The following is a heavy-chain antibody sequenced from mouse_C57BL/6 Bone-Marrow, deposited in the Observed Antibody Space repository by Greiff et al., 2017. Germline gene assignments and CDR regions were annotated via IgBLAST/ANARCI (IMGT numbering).Heavy chain of an antibody. J-gene: IGHJ1*03. CDR2: ISNGGGST. CDR1: GFTFSDYY. V-gene: IGHV5-12*01. D-gene: IGHD1-1*01. Sequence: DVKLVESGGGLVQPGGSLKLSCAASGFTFSDYYMYWVRQTPEKRLEWVAYISNGGGSTYYPDTVKGRFTISRDNAKNTLYLQMSRLKSEDTAMYYCARPSITTVPHWYFDVWGTGTTVTVSA. CDR3: ARPSITTVPHWYFDV.